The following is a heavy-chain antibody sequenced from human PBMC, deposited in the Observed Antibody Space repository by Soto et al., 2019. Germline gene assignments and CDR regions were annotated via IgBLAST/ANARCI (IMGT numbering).Heavy chain of an antibody. CDR3: TTETTVTTPNWFDP. D-gene: IGHD4-17*01. V-gene: IGHV3-15*01. CDR1: GFTFSNAW. CDR2: IKSKTDGGTT. J-gene: IGHJ5*02. Sequence: EVQLVESGGGLVKPGGSLRLSCAASGFTFSNAWMSWVRQAPGKGLEWVGRIKSKTDGGTTDYAAPVKGRFTISRDDSKNMLYLQMNSLKTEDTAVYYCTTETTVTTPNWFDPWGQGTLVTVSS.